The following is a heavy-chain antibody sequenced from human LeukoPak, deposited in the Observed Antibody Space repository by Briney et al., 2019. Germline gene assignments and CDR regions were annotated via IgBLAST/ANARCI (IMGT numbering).Heavy chain of an antibody. CDR1: GFSFNTYA. Sequence: GGSLRLSCAASGFSFNTYAMSWVRQAPGKGLEWVSAISNTGGSTYYADSVKGRFTISRDNSKNTLYLQMNSLRAEDTAVYYCARDSRTAPYYYDSSGPLDYYGMDVWGQGTTVTVSS. CDR3: ARDSRTAPYYYDSSGPLDYYGMDV. CDR2: ISNTGGST. D-gene: IGHD3-22*01. J-gene: IGHJ6*02. V-gene: IGHV3-23*01.